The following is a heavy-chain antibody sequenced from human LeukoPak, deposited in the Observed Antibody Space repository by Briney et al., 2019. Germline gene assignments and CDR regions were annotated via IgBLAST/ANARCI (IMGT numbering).Heavy chain of an antibody. CDR3: ARGHSSSSAYFDY. D-gene: IGHD6-6*01. Sequence: GGSLRLSCAASGFIFTNYFMSWVRQAPGKGLEWVASIKHDGSEKYYVDSVRGRFTISRDNTMNSLYLQMSSLRAEDTAVYYCARGHSSSSAYFDYWGQGTLVTVSS. CDR1: GFIFTNYF. J-gene: IGHJ4*02. V-gene: IGHV3-7*01. CDR2: IKHDGSEK.